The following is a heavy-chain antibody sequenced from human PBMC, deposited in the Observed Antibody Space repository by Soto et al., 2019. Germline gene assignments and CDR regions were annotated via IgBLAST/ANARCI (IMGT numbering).Heavy chain of an antibody. CDR2: IYDSGST. CDR1: GGSISSGSHY. V-gene: IGHV4-31*03. J-gene: IGHJ4*02. CDR3: ARGRGYCSGSSCFYFDY. Sequence: QVQLQESGPGLVKPSQTLSLTCTVSGGSISSGSHYWSWIRQHPGKGLEWIGYIYDSGSTYYSPSLKSRVTISVDTSKNQFSLKLTSVTAADTAVYYCARGRGYCSGSSCFYFDYWGQGTLVTVSS. D-gene: IGHD2-15*01.